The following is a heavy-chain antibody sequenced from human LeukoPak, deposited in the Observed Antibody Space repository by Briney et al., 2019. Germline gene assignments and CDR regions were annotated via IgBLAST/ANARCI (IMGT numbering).Heavy chain of an antibody. J-gene: IGHJ4*02. CDR1: GFTVSSNS. D-gene: IGHD3-3*01. CDR2: ISGSGGTI. Sequence: GGSLRLSCAASGFTVSSNSMSWVRQAPGKGLGWVSYISGSGGTIYVADSVKGRFIISRDNAKNSSYLLMNSLRAEDTAVYYCARRRSGYYYYWGQGTLVTVSS. CDR3: ARRRSGYYYY. V-gene: IGHV3-11*04.